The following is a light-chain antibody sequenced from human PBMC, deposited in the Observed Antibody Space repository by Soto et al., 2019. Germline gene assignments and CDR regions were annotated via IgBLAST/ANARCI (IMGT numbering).Light chain of an antibody. Sequence: EIVLTQSPVTLARSPVEGSTLSCRASQSVSNNYLAWYQQKPGQAPRLLIYGASNRATGIPDRFSGSGSGTDFTLTISRLEPEDFAVYYCQQYGSSGTFGQGTKVE. J-gene: IGKJ1*01. CDR2: GAS. CDR1: QSVSNNY. CDR3: QQYGSSGT. V-gene: IGKV3-20*01.